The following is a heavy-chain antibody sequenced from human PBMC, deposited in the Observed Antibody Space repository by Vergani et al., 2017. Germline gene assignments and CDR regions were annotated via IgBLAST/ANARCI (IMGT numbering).Heavy chain of an antibody. Sequence: QVQLQESGPGLVKPSQTLSLTCTVSGGSISSGGYYWSWIRQHPGKGLEWIGYIYYSGSTYYNPSLKSRVTISVDTSKNQFSLKLSSVTAADTAVYYCARGDGRRPRRSHHFNYWGQGTLVTVSS. J-gene: IGHJ4*02. V-gene: IGHV4-31*03. CDR1: GGSISSGGYY. CDR2: IYYSGST. CDR3: ARGDGRRPRRSHHFNY.